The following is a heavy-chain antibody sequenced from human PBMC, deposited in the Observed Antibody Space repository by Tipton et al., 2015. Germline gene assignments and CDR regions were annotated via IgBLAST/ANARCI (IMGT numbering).Heavy chain of an antibody. D-gene: IGHD4-23*01. CDR2: IQYSGST. Sequence: TLSLTCSASSDSISKYYWSWIRQPPGKELEWIGYIQYSGSTNYNPSHKSRVTISVDTSKTQFSLKMSSVTASDTAVYYCARARGRHGGLFDSWGQGILVTVSS. CDR1: SDSISKYY. V-gene: IGHV4-59*01. J-gene: IGHJ4*02. CDR3: ARARGRHGGLFDS.